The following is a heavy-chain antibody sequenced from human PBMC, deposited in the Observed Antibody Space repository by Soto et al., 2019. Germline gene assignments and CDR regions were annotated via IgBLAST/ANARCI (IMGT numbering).Heavy chain of an antibody. D-gene: IGHD2-8*01. CDR3: ARGHLGYCTNGVCYNYYYYYGMDV. CDR2: IYYSGST. CDR1: GRSISSGGYY. V-gene: IGHV4-31*03. Sequence: TLSLTCTVSGRSISSGGYYWDWIRQHPGKGLEWIGSIYYSGSTYYNPSLKSRVTISVDTSKNQFSLKLSSVTAADTAVYYCARGHLGYCTNGVCYNYYYYYGMDVWGQGTTVT. J-gene: IGHJ6*02.